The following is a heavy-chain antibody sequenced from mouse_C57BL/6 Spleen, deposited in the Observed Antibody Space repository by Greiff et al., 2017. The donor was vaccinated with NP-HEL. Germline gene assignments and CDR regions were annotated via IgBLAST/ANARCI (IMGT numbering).Heavy chain of an antibody. CDR3: ARYYGHRGFDY. CDR2: IYPGDGDT. D-gene: IGHD1-1*02. J-gene: IGHJ2*01. Sequence: LQQSGASVKISCKASGYAFSSYWMNWVKQRPGKGLEWIGQIYPGDGDTNYNGKFKGKATLTADKSSSTAYMQLSSLTSEDSAVYFCARYYGHRGFDYWGQGTTLTVSS. CDR1: GYAFSSYW. V-gene: IGHV1-80*01.